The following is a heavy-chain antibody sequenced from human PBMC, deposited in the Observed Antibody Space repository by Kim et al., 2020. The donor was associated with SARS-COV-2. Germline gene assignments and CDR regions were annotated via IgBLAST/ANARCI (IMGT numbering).Heavy chain of an antibody. CDR1: GFTFSSYA. CDR2: ISYDGSNK. Sequence: GGSLRLSCAASGFTFSSYAMHWVRQAPGKGLEWVAVISYDGSNKYYADSVKGRFTISRDNSKNTLYLQMNSLRAEDTAVYYCARGSGSYCPDYWGQGTLV. V-gene: IGHV3-30*04. J-gene: IGHJ4*02. D-gene: IGHD1-26*01. CDR3: ARGSGSYCPDY.